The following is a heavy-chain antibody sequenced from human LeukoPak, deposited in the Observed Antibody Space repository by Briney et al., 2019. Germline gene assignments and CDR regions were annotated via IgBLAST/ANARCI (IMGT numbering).Heavy chain of an antibody. D-gene: IGHD3-10*01. CDR3: ATANPPAGTPQSSWFDP. J-gene: IGHJ5*02. V-gene: IGHV1-2*02. Sequence: ASVKVSCKASGYTFTGYDMHWVRQAPGQGLEWMGWINPNSGGTNYAQKFQGRVTMTRDTSISTAYMELSRLRSDDTAVYYCATANPPAGTPQSSWFDPWGQGTLVTVSS. CDR2: INPNSGGT. CDR1: GYTFTGYD.